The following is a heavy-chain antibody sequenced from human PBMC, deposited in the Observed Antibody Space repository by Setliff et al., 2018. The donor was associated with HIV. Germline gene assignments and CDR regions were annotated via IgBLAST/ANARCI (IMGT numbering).Heavy chain of an antibody. Sequence: GGSLRLSCAASGFTFSSYWMHWVRQAPGKGLVWVSRINSDGSSTSYADSVKGRFTISRDNSKNTLYLQMSSLRVDDTAVYYCVKEAHSNTWNYYYYYIDVWGKGTTVTVSS. V-gene: IGHV3-74*01. CDR1: GFTFSSYW. D-gene: IGHD6-13*01. J-gene: IGHJ6*03. CDR3: VKEAHSNTWNYYYYYIDV. CDR2: INSDGSST.